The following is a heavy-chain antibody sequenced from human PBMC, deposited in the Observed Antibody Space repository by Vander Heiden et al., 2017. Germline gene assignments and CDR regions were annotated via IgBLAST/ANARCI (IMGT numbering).Heavy chain of an antibody. CDR3: AKDVRGLRH. J-gene: IGHJ4*02. CDR2: IYYDGTNK. CDR1: GFNFRRYG. D-gene: IGHD3-10*02. Sequence: GFNFRRYGMDWVRQAPGKGLEWVAVIYYDGTNKNYADSVKGRFTISRDNSKNPLYLQMNNLRVEDTAVYYCAKDVRGLRHWGQGTLVTVSS. V-gene: IGHV3-33*06.